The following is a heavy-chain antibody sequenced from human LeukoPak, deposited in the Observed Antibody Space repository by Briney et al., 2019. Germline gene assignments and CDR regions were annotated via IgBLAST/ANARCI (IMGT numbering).Heavy chain of an antibody. Sequence: PSETLSLTCAVSGGSISSNSHYWGWIRQPPGKGLEWIGSIYHSGSTYYNPSLKSRVTISVDTSKNQFSLKLSSVTAADTAVYYCARVFGKQWLAPTKWFDPWGQGTLVTVSS. CDR1: GGSISSNSHY. D-gene: IGHD6-19*01. V-gene: IGHV4-39*07. CDR3: ARVFGKQWLAPTKWFDP. CDR2: IYHSGST. J-gene: IGHJ5*02.